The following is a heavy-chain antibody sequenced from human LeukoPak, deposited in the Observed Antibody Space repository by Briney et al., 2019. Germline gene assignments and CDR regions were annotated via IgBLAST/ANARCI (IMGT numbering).Heavy chain of an antibody. CDR3: ARGGLWELFGLCYFDY. J-gene: IGHJ4*02. Sequence: KPGGSLRLSCAASGFTFSNYAMHWVRQAPGKGLEWVSSISSSSSYIYYADSVKGRFTISRDNAKNSLYLQMNSLRAEDTAVYYCARGGLWELFGLCYFDYWGLGTLVTVSS. D-gene: IGHD1-26*01. CDR2: ISSSSSYI. CDR1: GFTFSNYA. V-gene: IGHV3-21*01.